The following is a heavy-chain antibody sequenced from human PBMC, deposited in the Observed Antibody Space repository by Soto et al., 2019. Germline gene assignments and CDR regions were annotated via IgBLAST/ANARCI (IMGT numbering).Heavy chain of an antibody. Sequence: SETLSLACTVSGGSISSSSYYWGWIRQPPGKGLEWIGYIYYSGSTNYNPSLKSRVTISVDTSKNQFSLKLSSVTAADTAVYYCVRVALEEDGYSKEIFDYWGQGTLVTVSS. V-gene: IGHV4-61*05. D-gene: IGHD4-4*01. CDR2: IYYSGST. CDR1: GGSISSSSYY. J-gene: IGHJ4*02. CDR3: VRVALEEDGYSKEIFDY.